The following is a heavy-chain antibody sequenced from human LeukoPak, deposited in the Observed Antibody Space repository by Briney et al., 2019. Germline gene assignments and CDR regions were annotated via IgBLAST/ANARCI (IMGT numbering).Heavy chain of an antibody. D-gene: IGHD1-26*01. CDR2: FDPEDGET. CDR3: ARWEAVPKPYYFDY. Sequence: ASVKVSCKVSGYTLTELSMHWVRQAPGKGLEWMGGFDPEDGETIYAQKFQGRVTMTEDASTDTAYMELSSLRAEDTAVYYCARWEAVPKPYYFDYWGQGTLVTVSS. J-gene: IGHJ4*02. V-gene: IGHV1-24*01. CDR1: GYTLTELS.